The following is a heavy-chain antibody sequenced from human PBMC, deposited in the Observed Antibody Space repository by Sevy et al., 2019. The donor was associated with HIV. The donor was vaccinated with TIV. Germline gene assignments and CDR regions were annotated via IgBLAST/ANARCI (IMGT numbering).Heavy chain of an antibody. CDR3: AKDFRGIAALFDY. V-gene: IGHV3-23*01. D-gene: IGHD6-13*01. CDR2: ISGSAYRT. J-gene: IGHJ4*02. CDR1: GFTFSSYA. Sequence: GGSLRLSCAASGFTFSSYAMSWVRQAPGKGLEWVSSISGSAYRTYHANSVKGRFTMSRDNSKNTLYLQMNSLRAEDTAFYYCAKDFRGIAALFDYWGQGTLVTVSS.